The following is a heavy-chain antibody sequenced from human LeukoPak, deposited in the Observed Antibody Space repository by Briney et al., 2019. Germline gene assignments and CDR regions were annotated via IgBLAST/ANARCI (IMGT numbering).Heavy chain of an antibody. CDR2: IYYSGST. Sequence: SETLSLTCTVSGGSISSYYWSWIRQPPGKGLEWVGYIYYSGSTNYNPSLESRVTISVDTSKNQFSLKLSSVTAADTAVYYCATTESGYDLFFDYWGQGTLVTVSS. J-gene: IGHJ4*02. D-gene: IGHD5-12*01. V-gene: IGHV4-59*01. CDR3: ATTESGYDLFFDY. CDR1: GGSISSYY.